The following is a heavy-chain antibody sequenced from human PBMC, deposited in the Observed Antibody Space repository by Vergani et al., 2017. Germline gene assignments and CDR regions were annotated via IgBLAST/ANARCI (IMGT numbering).Heavy chain of an antibody. CDR2: INPNSGGT. D-gene: IGHD3-9*01. J-gene: IGHJ3*02. CDR1: GYTFTGYY. Sequence: QVQLVQSGAEVKKPGASVKVSCKASGYTFTGYYMHWVRQAPGQGLEWMGWINPNSGGTNYAQKFQGWVTMTRETSIITAYMGLSRLRSDDTAVYYCARGVGYDILTGYPDAFDIWGQGTMVTVSS. V-gene: IGHV1-2*04. CDR3: ARGVGYDILTGYPDAFDI.